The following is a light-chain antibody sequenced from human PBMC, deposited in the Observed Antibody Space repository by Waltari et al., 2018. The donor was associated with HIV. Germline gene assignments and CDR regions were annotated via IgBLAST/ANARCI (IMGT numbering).Light chain of an antibody. CDR3: QQRSNWRFT. CDR2: DAS. Sequence: DIVLTQSPATLSLSPGERATLSCRASQSVGTYLAWYQQRPGQAPRLLIHDASNRATGIPARLSGSGSGTDFTLTISSLEPEDFAVYYCQQRSNWRFTFGPGTKVDSK. CDR1: QSVGTY. J-gene: IGKJ3*01. V-gene: IGKV3-11*01.